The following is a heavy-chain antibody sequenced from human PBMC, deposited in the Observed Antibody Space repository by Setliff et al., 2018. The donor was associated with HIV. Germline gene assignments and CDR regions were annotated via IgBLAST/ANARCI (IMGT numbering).Heavy chain of an antibody. CDR3: AGHFYYSGSGIWAGLDS. J-gene: IGHJ4*02. CDR1: GGSISSSSYY. CDR2: IYFRGSA. V-gene: IGHV4-39*07. Sequence: SETLSLTCTVSGGSISSSSYYWGWVRQPPGKGLEWIATIYFRGSAYYNPSLKSRVTMSVDTSKKQFSLKLTSVTAADTAVYYCAGHFYYSGSGIWAGLDSWGQGTLVTVSS. D-gene: IGHD3-10*01.